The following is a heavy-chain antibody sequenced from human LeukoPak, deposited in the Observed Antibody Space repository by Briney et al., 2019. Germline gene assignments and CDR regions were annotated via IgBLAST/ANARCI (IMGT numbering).Heavy chain of an antibody. Sequence: SSETQSLTCTVSGGSISSGGYYWSWIRQPPGKGLEWIGYIYHSGSTHYNPSLKSLVTISVDRSKNQFSLKLSSVTAADTAVYYCARDRGQYGVDYWGQGTLVTVSS. J-gene: IGHJ4*02. V-gene: IGHV4-30-2*01. D-gene: IGHD3-10*01. CDR1: GGSISSGGYY. CDR2: IYHSGST. CDR3: ARDRGQYGVDY.